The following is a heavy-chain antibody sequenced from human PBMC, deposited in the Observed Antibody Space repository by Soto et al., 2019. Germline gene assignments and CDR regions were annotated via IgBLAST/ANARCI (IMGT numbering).Heavy chain of an antibody. D-gene: IGHD3-3*01. CDR3: ARVPNDFWSGYPFDP. V-gene: IGHV1-2*02. CDR1: GSTFTGYY. CDR2: INPNSGGT. Sequence: ASVKVSCKASGSTFTGYYMHWVRQAPGQGLEWMGWINPNSGGTNYAQKFQGRVTMTRDTSISTAYMELSRLRSDDTAVYYCARVPNDFWSGYPFDPWGQGTLVTVSS. J-gene: IGHJ5*02.